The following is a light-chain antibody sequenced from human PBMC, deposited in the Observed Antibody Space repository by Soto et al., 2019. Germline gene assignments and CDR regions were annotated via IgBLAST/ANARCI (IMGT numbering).Light chain of an antibody. V-gene: IGKV4-1*01. J-gene: IGKJ4*01. Sequence: DIVMTQSPDSLSVSLGERATINCKSSQSILYSSNNRNYLAWFQQKPGQPPKLLIYWASTRESGVPDRFSGSGSGTDFTLTISGLQAEDVAVYYCQQYYNTPLTFGGGTKV. CDR3: QQYYNTPLT. CDR2: WAS. CDR1: QSILYSSNNRNY.